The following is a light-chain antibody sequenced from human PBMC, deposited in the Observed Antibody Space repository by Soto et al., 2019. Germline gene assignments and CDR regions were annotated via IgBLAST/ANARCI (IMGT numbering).Light chain of an antibody. V-gene: IGLV2-14*01. Sequence: QSALTQPASVSGSPGQSITISCTGTSSDVGGYNYVSWYQHHPGKAPKLMIYDVTNRPSGVSNRFSGSKSGNTASLTISGLQAEDEAGYYCSSYTSSSTLLLFGGGTKLTVL. CDR3: SSYTSSSTLLL. CDR1: SSDVGGYNY. CDR2: DVT. J-gene: IGLJ2*01.